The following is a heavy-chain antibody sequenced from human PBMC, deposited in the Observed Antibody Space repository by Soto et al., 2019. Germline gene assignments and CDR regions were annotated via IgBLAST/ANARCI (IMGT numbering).Heavy chain of an antibody. V-gene: IGHV4-4*02. D-gene: IGHD3-22*01. CDR2: IYQSGST. J-gene: IGHJ4*02. CDR3: ARKELIIAYYFDN. Sequence: SETLSLTCTVSGASISNDNWWTWVRQAPGKELEWIGEIYQSGSTNYNPSLKSRVTISMDTSKNQFSLKLYSVTAADTAVYYCARKELIIAYYFDNWGQGALVTVS. CDR1: GASISNDNW.